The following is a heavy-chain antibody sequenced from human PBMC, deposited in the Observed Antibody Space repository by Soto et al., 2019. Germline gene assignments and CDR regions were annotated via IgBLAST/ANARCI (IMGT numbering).Heavy chain of an antibody. V-gene: IGHV4-4*02. J-gene: IGHJ6*02. D-gene: IGHD6-19*01. Sequence: SETLSLTCAVSGDSVTRSNWWSWVRQSPGKGLEWIGEIYHSGNTKYNPSLKSRITMSVDKAKNRFSLKMTSVTAADTAVYYCATSGWNEDFYYYYGMDVWGQGTTVTVSS. CDR1: GDSVTRSNW. CDR2: IYHSGNT. CDR3: ATSGWNEDFYYYYGMDV.